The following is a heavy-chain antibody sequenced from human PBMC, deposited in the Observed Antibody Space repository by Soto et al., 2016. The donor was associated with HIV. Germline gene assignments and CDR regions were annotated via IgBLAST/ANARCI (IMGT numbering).Heavy chain of an antibody. CDR2: IFYSGNT. V-gene: IGHV4-39*01. J-gene: IGHJ5*02. Sequence: QLQLQESGPGLVKPSETLSLTCTVSDDSISSGRYNWGWIRQPPGKGLEWIGNIFYSGNTYYKSSLKSRVTMSVDRSKNQFSLRLNSVTAADTAVYYCARPKGYYSSGSYPTHWFDPWGQGTLVTVSS. CDR1: DDSISSGRYN. CDR3: ARPKGYYSSGSYPTHWFDP. D-gene: IGHD3-10*01.